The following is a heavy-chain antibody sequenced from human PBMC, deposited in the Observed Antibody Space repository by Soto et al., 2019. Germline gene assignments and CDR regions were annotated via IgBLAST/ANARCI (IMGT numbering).Heavy chain of an antibody. Sequence: GASVNVSCKASGYTFTGYYMHWVRQAPGQGLEWMGWINPNSGGTNYAQKFQGWVTMTRDTSISTAYMELSRLRSDDTAVYYCARATEYYYDSSGYPSYYYYGMDVWGQGTTVTVSS. V-gene: IGHV1-2*04. D-gene: IGHD3-22*01. CDR3: ARATEYYYDSSGYPSYYYYGMDV. J-gene: IGHJ6*02. CDR1: GYTFTGYY. CDR2: INPNSGGT.